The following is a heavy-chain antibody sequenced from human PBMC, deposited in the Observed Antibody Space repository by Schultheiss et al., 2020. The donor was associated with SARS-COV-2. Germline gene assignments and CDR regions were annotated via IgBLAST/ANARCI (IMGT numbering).Heavy chain of an antibody. CDR3: TTLTTVTTQGSY. Sequence: GGSLRLSCAASGFTFSSYAMHWVRQAPGKGLEWVSVIYSGGSTYYADSVKGRFTISRDNSKNTLYLQMNSLKTEDTAVYYCTTLTTVTTQGSYWGQGTLVTVSS. D-gene: IGHD4-11*01. V-gene: IGHV3-53*01. CDR2: IYSGGST. J-gene: IGHJ4*02. CDR1: GFTFSSYA.